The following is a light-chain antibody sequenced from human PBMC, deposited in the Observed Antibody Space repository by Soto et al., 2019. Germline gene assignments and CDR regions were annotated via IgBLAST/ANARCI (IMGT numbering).Light chain of an antibody. J-gene: IGLJ3*02. V-gene: IGLV1-51*02. CDR3: GTLDSGLSTWV. CDR1: SSNIGNNY. Sequence: QSVLTQPPSVSAAPGQKVIISCSGSSSNIGNNYVTWYQQLPGTAPKLLIHENNRRPSGIPDLFCGSKSGTSATLGITGLKTGDNADYYSGTLDSGLSTWVFGGGTKVTVL. CDR2: ENN.